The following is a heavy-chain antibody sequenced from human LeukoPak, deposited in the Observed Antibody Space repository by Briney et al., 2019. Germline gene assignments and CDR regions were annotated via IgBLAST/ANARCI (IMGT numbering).Heavy chain of an antibody. CDR1: GFIFSHSY. V-gene: IGHV3-74*01. D-gene: IGHD2-21*02. Sequence: GGSLRVSCAAPGFIFSHSYMHSVRPAPGKGLVWVSLVWSDGSKIGYADSVKGRFTISRDNAKNTLYLQMNSLRGEDTAVYYCVREYPDCGGDCLAYWGQGTLVTVSS. CDR3: VREYPDCGGDCLAY. CDR2: VWSDGSKI. J-gene: IGHJ4*02.